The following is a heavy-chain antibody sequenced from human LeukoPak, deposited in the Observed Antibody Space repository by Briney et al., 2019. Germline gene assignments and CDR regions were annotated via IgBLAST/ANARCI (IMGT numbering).Heavy chain of an antibody. CDR2: IYYSGST. V-gene: IGHV4-39*01. J-gene: IGHJ4*02. CDR3: ATMSGSYSVDY. Sequence: PSETLSLTCTVSGGSISSSSYYWGWIRQPPGKGLEWTGSIYYSGSTYYNPSLKSRVTISVDTSKNQFSLKLSSVTAADTAVYYCATMSGSYSVDYWGQGTLVTVSS. D-gene: IGHD1-26*01. CDR1: GGSISSSSYY.